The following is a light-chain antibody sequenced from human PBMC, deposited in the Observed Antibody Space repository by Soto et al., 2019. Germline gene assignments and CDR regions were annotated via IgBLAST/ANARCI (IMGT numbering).Light chain of an antibody. CDR2: GNS. J-gene: IGLJ2*01. CDR1: SSNIGAGYD. Sequence: VLTQPPSVSGAPGQRVTISWTGSSSNIGAGYDVHWYQQLPGTAPKLLIYGNSNRPSGVPDRFSGSKSGTSASLAITGLQAEDEADYYCQSYDSSLSGVVFGGGTQLTVL. CDR3: QSYDSSLSGVV. V-gene: IGLV1-40*01.